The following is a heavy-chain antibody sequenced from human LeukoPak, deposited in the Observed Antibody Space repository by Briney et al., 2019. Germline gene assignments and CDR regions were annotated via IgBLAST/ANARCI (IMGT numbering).Heavy chain of an antibody. J-gene: IGHJ6*04. CDR3: ASVVPPAIEVDV. CDR2: INHSGST. V-gene: IGHV4-34*01. CDR1: GGSFSDYY. D-gene: IGHD2-2*02. Sequence: PSETLSLTCAVYGGSFSDYYWSWIRQPPGKGLEWIGEINHSGSTNYNPSLKSRVIISVDTSKNQFSLKLSSVTAADTAVYYCASVVPPAIEVDVWGKGTTVTVSS.